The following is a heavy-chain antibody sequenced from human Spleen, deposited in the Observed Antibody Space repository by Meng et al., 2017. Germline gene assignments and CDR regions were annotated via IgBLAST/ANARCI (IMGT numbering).Heavy chain of an antibody. J-gene: IGHJ5*02. V-gene: IGHV4-61*03. Sequence: QLRRQHSGPGRVRPPETLSLPCTVSGDSVTSGNYYWSWIRQPPGKGPEWIGYIYYTGSTNYNPSLKSRLTMSIDTSKNRFSLKLTSVTAADTAVYYCARDPHTTGTYDLWGQGTLVTVSS. CDR1: GDSVTSGNYY. D-gene: IGHD1-1*01. CDR2: IYYTGST. CDR3: ARDPHTTGTYDL.